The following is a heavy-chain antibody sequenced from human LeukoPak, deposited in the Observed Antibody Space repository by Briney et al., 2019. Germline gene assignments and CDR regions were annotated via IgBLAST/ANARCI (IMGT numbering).Heavy chain of an antibody. CDR3: ASSYYYGSGSYSVDY. V-gene: IGHV4-59*08. D-gene: IGHD3-10*01. J-gene: IGHJ4*02. Sequence: PSETLSLTCTVSGGSISSYYWSWIRQPPGKGLEWIGYIYYSGSTNYNPSLKSRVTISVDTSKNQFSLKLSSVTAADTAVYYCASSYYYGSGSYSVDYWGQGTLVTVSS. CDR2: IYYSGST. CDR1: GGSISSYY.